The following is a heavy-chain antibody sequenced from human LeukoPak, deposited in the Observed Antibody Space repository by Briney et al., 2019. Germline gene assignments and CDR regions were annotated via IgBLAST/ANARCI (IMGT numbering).Heavy chain of an antibody. V-gene: IGHV4-4*07. D-gene: IGHD3-9*01. CDR3: ARGNDILTGVVGQRLYYYYGMDV. CDR1: GGSISSYY. J-gene: IGHJ6*02. CDR2: IYTTGST. Sequence: SETLSLTCTVSGGSISSYYWTWIRQPAGKGLEWIGRIYTTGSTNYNPSLNSRVTMSVDTSKNQFSLKLSSVTAADTAVYYCARGNDILTGVVGQRLYYYYGMDVWGQGTTVTVSS.